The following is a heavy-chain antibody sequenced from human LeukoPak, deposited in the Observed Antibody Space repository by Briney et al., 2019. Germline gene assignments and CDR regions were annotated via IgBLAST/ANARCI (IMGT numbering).Heavy chain of an antibody. V-gene: IGHV3-30*03. CDR1: GFTFSSYG. J-gene: IGHJ4*02. Sequence: PGGSLRLSCAASGFTFSSYGMHWVRQAPGKGLEWVAVISYDGSNKYYADSVKGRFTISRDNSKNTLYLQMNSLRAEDTAVYYCASNGYSYGYFDYWGQGTLVTVSS. D-gene: IGHD5-18*01. CDR3: ASNGYSYGYFDY. CDR2: ISYDGSNK.